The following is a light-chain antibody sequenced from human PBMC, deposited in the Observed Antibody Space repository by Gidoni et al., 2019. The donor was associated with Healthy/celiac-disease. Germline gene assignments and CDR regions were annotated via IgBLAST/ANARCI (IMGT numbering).Light chain of an antibody. CDR1: QSLLHSNGYNY. Sequence: SVITQSPLSLPVTPGEPASISCRSSQSLLHSNGYNYLDWYLQKPGQSPQLLIYLGSTRASGVPDRFSGSGSGTDFTLKISRVEAEDVGVYYCMQALQTPYTFGQGTKLEIK. CDR2: LGS. V-gene: IGKV2-28*01. CDR3: MQALQTPYT. J-gene: IGKJ2*01.